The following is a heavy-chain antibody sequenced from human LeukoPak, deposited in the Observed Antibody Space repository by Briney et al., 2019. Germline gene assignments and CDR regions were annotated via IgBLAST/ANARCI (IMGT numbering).Heavy chain of an antibody. J-gene: IGHJ4*02. CDR3: ARHGSYGSGSYHYLDY. Sequence: SETVSLTCSVSGGSISSSSYYWGWIRQPPGKGLEWIGSMDYSGSTYCNPSLKSRVTVSVDTSRNQLALKLSSVTAADTAVYYCARHGSYGSGSYHYLDYWGQGTQVTVSS. D-gene: IGHD3-10*01. CDR1: GGSISSSSYY. CDR2: MDYSGST. V-gene: IGHV4-39*01.